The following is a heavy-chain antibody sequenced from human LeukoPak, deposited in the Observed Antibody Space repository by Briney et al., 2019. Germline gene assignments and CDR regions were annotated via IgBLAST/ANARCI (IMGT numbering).Heavy chain of an antibody. CDR2: ITASGGNT. D-gene: IGHD5-18*01. J-gene: IGHJ4*02. Sequence: GGSLRLSCAASGFTFSSYAMGWVRQAPGKGLEWVSAITASGGNTYYADSVKGRFTISRDNSKNTLYLQVNSLKAEDTAVYYCAKGNGYSYGRYYFDYWGQGTLVTVSS. CDR1: GFTFSSYA. CDR3: AKGNGYSYGRYYFDY. V-gene: IGHV3-23*01.